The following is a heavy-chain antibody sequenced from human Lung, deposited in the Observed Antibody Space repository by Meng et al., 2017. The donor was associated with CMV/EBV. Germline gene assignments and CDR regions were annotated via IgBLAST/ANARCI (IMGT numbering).Heavy chain of an antibody. CDR2: ISSGGTTI. J-gene: IGHJ4*02. CDR3: ARKFSSSGLY. D-gene: IGHD6-6*01. Sequence: GESLKISCEVSGFSFSSFEMNWVRQAPGKGLEWIAHISSGGTTINYADSVKGRFTISRDNANNSLFLQMNSLRVEDTAVYYCARKFSSSGLYWGQGTLV. CDR1: GFSFSSFE. V-gene: IGHV3-48*03.